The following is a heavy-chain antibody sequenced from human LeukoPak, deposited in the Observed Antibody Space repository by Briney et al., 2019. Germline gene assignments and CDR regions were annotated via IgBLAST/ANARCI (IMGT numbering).Heavy chain of an antibody. V-gene: IGHV3-48*04. Sequence: GGSLRLSCAASGFTFSSYWMSWVRQAPGKGLEGVSYISSSGSTIYYADSVKGRFTISRDNAKNSLYLQMNSLRAEDTAVYYCARGPELYWYFDLWGRGTLVTVSS. CDR2: ISSSGSTI. D-gene: IGHD1-26*01. J-gene: IGHJ2*01. CDR1: GFTFSSYW. CDR3: ARGPELYWYFDL.